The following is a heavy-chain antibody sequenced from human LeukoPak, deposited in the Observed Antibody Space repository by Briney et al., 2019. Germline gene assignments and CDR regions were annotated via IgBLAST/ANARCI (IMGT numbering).Heavy chain of an antibody. V-gene: IGHV3-48*01. CDR3: ARDRGSITIFGVVNNWFDP. CDR2: ISSSSTI. D-gene: IGHD3-3*01. CDR1: GFTFSSYS. Sequence: GGSLRLSCAASGFTFSSYSMNWVRQAPGKGLEWASYISSSSTIYYADSVKGRFTISRDNAKNSLYLQMNSLRAEDTAVYYCARDRGSITIFGVVNNWFDPWGQGTLVTVSS. J-gene: IGHJ5*02.